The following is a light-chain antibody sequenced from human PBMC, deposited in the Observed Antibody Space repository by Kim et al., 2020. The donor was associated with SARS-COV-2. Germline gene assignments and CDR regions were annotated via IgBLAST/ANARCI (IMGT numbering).Light chain of an antibody. CDR2: GAS. CDR1: QRVSSD. J-gene: IGKJ1*01. V-gene: IGKV3-15*01. CDR3: QQYNKWRPWT. Sequence: CLEERATPSPRARQRVSSDIYCDPHKPRQAPRRLIYGASTRATGIPARVSGSGSGREFTLTIRSLQSVNFAVYYCQQYNKWRPWTFGEGAKVEIK.